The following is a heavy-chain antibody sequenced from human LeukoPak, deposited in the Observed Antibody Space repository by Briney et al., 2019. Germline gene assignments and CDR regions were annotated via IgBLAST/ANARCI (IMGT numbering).Heavy chain of an antibody. CDR1: GGSISSGGYY. Sequence: SDTLSLTCTVSGGSISSGGYYWSWIPQHPGKGLEWIGYIYYSGSTYYNPSLKSRVTISVDTSKNQFSLKLSSVTAADTAVYYCARVADIVVVPASHFDYWGQGTLVTVSS. V-gene: IGHV4-31*03. J-gene: IGHJ4*02. D-gene: IGHD2-2*01. CDR2: IYYSGST. CDR3: ARVADIVVVPASHFDY.